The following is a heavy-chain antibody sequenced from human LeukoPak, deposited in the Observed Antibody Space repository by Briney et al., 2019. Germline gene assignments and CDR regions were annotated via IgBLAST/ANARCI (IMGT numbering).Heavy chain of an antibody. CDR1: GFTFSSYS. D-gene: IGHD1-1*01. CDR2: ISSSSSYI. Sequence: PGGSLRLSCAASGFTFSSYSMNWVRQAPGKGLEWVSSISSSSSYIYYADSVKGRFTISRDNAKNSLYLQMNSLRAEDTAVYYCARDLRQPLDYYYYYMDVWGKGTTVTVSS. V-gene: IGHV3-21*01. J-gene: IGHJ6*03. CDR3: ARDLRQPLDYYYYYMDV.